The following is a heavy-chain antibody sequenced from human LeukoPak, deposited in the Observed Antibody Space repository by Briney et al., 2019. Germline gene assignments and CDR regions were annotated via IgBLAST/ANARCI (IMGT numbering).Heavy chain of an antibody. V-gene: IGHV1-69*04. D-gene: IGHD6-19*01. Sequence: ASVKVSCKASGGTFSSYAISWVRQAPGQGLEWMGRIIPILGIANYAQKFQGRVTITADKSTSTAYMELSSLRSEDTAVYYCARVDSSGWYYFDCWGQGTLVTVSS. CDR3: ARVDSSGWYYFDC. J-gene: IGHJ4*02. CDR2: IIPILGIA. CDR1: GGTFSSYA.